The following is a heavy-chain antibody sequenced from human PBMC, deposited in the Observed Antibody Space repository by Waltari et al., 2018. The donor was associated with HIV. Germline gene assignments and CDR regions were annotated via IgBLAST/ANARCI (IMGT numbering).Heavy chain of an antibody. CDR2: ISSSGSTI. V-gene: IGHV3-11*01. CDR1: GYIFSDSY. CDR3: ARDNGIAAFDY. J-gene: IGHJ4*02. Sequence: QVQLVESGGGLVKPGGSLRLSCAASGYIFSDSYMSWIRQAPGKGLEWVSYISSSGSTIYYADSVKGRFTISRDNAKNSLYLQMNSLTTEDTAVYYCARDNGIAAFDYWGQGTLVTVSS. D-gene: IGHD6-13*01.